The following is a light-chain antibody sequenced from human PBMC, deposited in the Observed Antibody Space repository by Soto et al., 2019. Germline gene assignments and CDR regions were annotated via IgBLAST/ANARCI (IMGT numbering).Light chain of an antibody. V-gene: IGKV3-15*01. CDR1: QSVSSK. J-gene: IGKJ2*01. CDR2: GVS. Sequence: KLMTQSPDTLSVSQGERATLSCWASQSVSSKLAWFQQKPGQAPSLLIYGVSTRDTGVPVRFSGSGSGTEFTLTVNSLQSEDFAVYYCQQYNNWPHTFGQGTKVDI. CDR3: QQYNNWPHT.